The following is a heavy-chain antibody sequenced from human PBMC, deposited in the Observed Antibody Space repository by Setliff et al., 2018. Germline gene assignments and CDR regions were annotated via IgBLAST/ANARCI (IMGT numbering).Heavy chain of an antibody. CDR2: LYYTGST. Sequence: PSETLSLTCTVSGGSISSSSHYWGWIRQPPGKGLEWSGSLYYTGSTYYNLSLKSRVTMSVDTSKRQFSLKLGSATAADTAVYYCARDMGQPYYFESWGLGTLVTVSS. J-gene: IGHJ4*02. D-gene: IGHD1-1*01. CDR1: GGSISSSSHY. CDR3: ARDMGQPYYFES. V-gene: IGHV4-39*07.